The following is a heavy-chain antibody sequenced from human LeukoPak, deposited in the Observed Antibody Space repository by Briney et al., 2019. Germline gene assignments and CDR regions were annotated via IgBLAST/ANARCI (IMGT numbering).Heavy chain of an antibody. CDR2: IHSGAGST. Sequence: GGSLRLSCVASGFAVDTNHMNWVRQAPGKGLEWVSVIHSGAGSTNYADSVKGRFTISRDNSKNTLYLRMNSLRAEDTGVYYCVRDGGLSGSYLDYWGQGILVTVSS. CDR1: GFAVDTNH. CDR3: VRDGGLSGSYLDY. J-gene: IGHJ4*02. V-gene: IGHV3-53*01. D-gene: IGHD1-26*01.